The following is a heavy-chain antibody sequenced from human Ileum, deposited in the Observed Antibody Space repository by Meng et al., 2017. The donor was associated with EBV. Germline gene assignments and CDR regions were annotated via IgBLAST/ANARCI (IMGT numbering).Heavy chain of an antibody. CDR3: GRDQGRELINH. CDR2: VYHRGDT. J-gene: IGHJ4*02. D-gene: IGHD1-7*01. V-gene: IGHV4-4*02. Sequence: QVQLQEAGPGLVKPSGTLSLTCTVSGDSISSDIWWSWVRQPPGKGLEWIGEVYHRGDTNYNPSLKSRVDISVDKSKSQFYLSLFSVTAADTAVYYCGRDQGRELINHWGQGTLVTVSS. CDR1: GDSISSDIW.